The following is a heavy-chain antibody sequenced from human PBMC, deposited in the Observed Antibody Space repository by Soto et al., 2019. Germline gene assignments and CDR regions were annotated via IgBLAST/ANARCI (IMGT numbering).Heavy chain of an antibody. V-gene: IGHV4-34*01. CDR3: ARGWGSQITPGMDV. CDR2: INHSGST. CDR1: GGSFSGYY. J-gene: IGHJ6*04. Sequence: SETLSLTCAVYGGSFSGYYWSWIRQPPGKGLEWIGEINHSGSTNYNPSLKSRVTISVDTSKNQFSLQLSSVTAADTAVYYCARGWGSQITPGMDVGGKGTRVTFS. D-gene: IGHD3-10*01.